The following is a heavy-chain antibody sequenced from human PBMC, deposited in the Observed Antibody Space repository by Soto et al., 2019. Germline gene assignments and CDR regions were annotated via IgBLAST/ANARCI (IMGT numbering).Heavy chain of an antibody. V-gene: IGHV1-69*04. D-gene: IGHD6-6*01. Sequence: SVKVSCKASGGTFSSYAISWVRQAPGQGLEWMGRIIPILGIANYAQKFQGRVTITADKSTSTAYMELSSLRSEDTAVYYCARESYSSSSGLPYWGQGTLVTVSS. CDR1: GGTFSSYA. CDR2: IIPILGIA. J-gene: IGHJ4*02. CDR3: ARESYSSSSGLPY.